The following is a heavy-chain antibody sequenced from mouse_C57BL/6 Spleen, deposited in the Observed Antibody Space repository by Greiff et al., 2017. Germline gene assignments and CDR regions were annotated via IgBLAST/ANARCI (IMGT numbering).Heavy chain of an antibody. D-gene: IGHD4-1*01. Sequence: EVQLQESGPGLVKPSQSLSLTCSVSGYSITSGYYWNWIRQFPGNKLEWMGYISYDGSNNYNPSLKNRISITRDTSKNQFFLKLNAVTTEDTATNYCARGLGREYFDYWGQGTTLTVAS. J-gene: IGHJ2*01. V-gene: IGHV3-6*01. CDR3: ARGLGREYFDY. CDR1: GYSITSGYY. CDR2: ISYDGSN.